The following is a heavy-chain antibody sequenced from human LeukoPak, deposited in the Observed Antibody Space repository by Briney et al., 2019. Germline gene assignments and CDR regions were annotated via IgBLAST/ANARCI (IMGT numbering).Heavy chain of an antibody. D-gene: IGHD4-17*01. CDR2: IIPIFGTQ. J-gene: IGHJ4*02. CDR3: ARTGGKDYDFDY. Sequence: ASAKVSCKASGGTFSSYAISWVRQAPGQGLEWMGGIIPIFGTQNYAQKFQGRVTITADESTSTAYMELSSLRSEDTAVYYCARTGGKDYDFDYWGQGTLVTDPS. V-gene: IGHV1-69*13. CDR1: GGTFSSYA.